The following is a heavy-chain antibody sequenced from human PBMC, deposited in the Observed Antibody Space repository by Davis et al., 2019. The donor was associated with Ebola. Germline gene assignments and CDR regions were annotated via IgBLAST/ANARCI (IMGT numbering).Heavy chain of an antibody. CDR1: GFTFSSYS. CDR2: IKQDGSEK. V-gene: IGHV3-7*03. Sequence: GESLKISCAASGFTFSSYSMNWVRQAPGKGLEWVANIKQDGSEKYYVDSVKGRFTISRDNAKNSLYLQMNSLRTEDTALYYCAKDRGGSYWGGVYGMDVWGKGTTVIVSS. D-gene: IGHD1-26*01. CDR3: AKDRGGSYWGGVYGMDV. J-gene: IGHJ6*04.